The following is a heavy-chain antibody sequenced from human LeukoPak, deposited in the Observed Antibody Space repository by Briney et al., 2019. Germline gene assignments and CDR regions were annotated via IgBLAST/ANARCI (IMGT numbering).Heavy chain of an antibody. CDR1: GYTFTSYD. CDR3: ARGRHSSGWFTNRGADY. J-gene: IGHJ4*02. CDR2: MNPNSGNT. D-gene: IGHD6-19*01. Sequence: ASVKVSCKASGYTFTSYDINWVRQATGQGLEWMGWMNPNSGNTGYAQKFQGRVTITRNTSISTAYMELSSLRSEDTAVYYCARGRHSSGWFTNRGADYWGQGTLVTVSS. V-gene: IGHV1-8*03.